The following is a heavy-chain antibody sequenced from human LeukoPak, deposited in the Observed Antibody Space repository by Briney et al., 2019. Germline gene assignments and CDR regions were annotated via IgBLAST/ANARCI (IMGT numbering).Heavy chain of an antibody. CDR1: GFTFNRYN. Sequence: GGSLRLSCAASGFTFNRYNMNWVRRAPGKGLEWVSSISSTSSYIYYADSLKGRFTISRDNAKNSLYLQMNSLRAEDTAVYYCARDADLAVAADAFDIWGQGTMVTVSS. CDR3: ARDADLAVAADAFDI. J-gene: IGHJ3*02. CDR2: ISSTSSYI. V-gene: IGHV3-21*01. D-gene: IGHD6-19*01.